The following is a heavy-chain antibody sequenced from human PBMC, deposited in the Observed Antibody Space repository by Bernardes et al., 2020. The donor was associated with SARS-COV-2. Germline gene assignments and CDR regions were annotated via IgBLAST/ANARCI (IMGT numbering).Heavy chain of an antibody. CDR2: IFHTGST. CDR3: ARGGGFDLHDY. CDR1: GGSMVGYY. V-gene: IGHV4-59*01. Sequence: SETLSLTCAVSGGSMVGYYWSWIRQSPEKGLEWIGYIFHTGSTSYNPSLRSRVTISVDTSKNQFSLRLSSVTAADTAVYYCARGGGFDLHDYWGQGTLVTVSS. D-gene: IGHD3-9*01. J-gene: IGHJ4*02.